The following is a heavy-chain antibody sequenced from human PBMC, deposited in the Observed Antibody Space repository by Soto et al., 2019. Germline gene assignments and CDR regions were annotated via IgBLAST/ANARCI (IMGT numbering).Heavy chain of an antibody. CDR2: ISAYNGNT. Sequence: QVQLVQSGPEVKKPGASVKVSCKASGYSFGNFGISWVRQAPGQGLVWMGWISAYNGNTNYADKVRGRVTMTTDTSTHTAHMELRSLRSDDTAVYFCARTSAAGLDFWGQGTLVNVSS. J-gene: IGHJ4*02. CDR1: GYSFGNFG. D-gene: IGHD6-13*01. V-gene: IGHV1-18*01. CDR3: ARTSAAGLDF.